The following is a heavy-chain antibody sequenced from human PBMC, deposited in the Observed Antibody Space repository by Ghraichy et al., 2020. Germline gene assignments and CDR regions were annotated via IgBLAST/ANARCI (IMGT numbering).Heavy chain of an antibody. CDR1: GFTFSSYG. V-gene: IGHV3-33*01. Sequence: LSLTCAASGFTFSSYGMHWVRQAPGKGLEWVAVIWYDGSNKYYADSVKGRFTISRDNSKNTLYLQMNSLRAEDTAVYYCARAIGSSSDYWGQGTLVTVSS. D-gene: IGHD6-6*01. CDR2: IWYDGSNK. CDR3: ARAIGSSSDY. J-gene: IGHJ4*02.